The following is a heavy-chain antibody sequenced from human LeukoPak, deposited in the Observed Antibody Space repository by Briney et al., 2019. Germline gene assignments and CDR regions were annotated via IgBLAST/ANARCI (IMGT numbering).Heavy chain of an antibody. V-gene: IGHV3-33*01. Sequence: GRSLRLSCAASGFTFSSYGMHWVRQAPGKGLEWVAVIWYDGSNKYYADSVKGRFTISRDNSKNTLYLQMNSLRAEDTAVYYCARAELGADFDYWGQGTLVTVSS. CDR1: GFTFSSYG. D-gene: IGHD3-16*01. CDR2: IWYDGSNK. CDR3: ARAELGADFDY. J-gene: IGHJ4*02.